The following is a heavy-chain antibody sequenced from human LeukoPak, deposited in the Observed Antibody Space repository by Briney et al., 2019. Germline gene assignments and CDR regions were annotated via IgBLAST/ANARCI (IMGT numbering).Heavy chain of an antibody. J-gene: IGHJ4*02. Sequence: ASVKVSCKASGYTFISYGISWVRQALGQGLEWMGWMNTNTGNPTYAQGFTGRFVFSLDTSVSTAYLQISSLKTEDTAVYYCAVLSYDSSGYYYPFDYWGQGTLVTVSS. CDR2: MNTNTGNP. D-gene: IGHD3-22*01. V-gene: IGHV7-4-1*02. CDR3: AVLSYDSSGYYYPFDY. CDR1: GYTFISYG.